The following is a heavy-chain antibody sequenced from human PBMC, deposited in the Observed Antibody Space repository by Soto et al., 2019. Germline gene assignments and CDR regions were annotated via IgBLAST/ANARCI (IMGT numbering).Heavy chain of an antibody. J-gene: IGHJ6*02. V-gene: IGHV4-59*08. Sequence: QVQLQQSGPRLVKPSETLSLTCTVSSGPDRSHNWGWIRQPPGRGLEWVCYVYYTGDTAYNPSLRGRVTISADTSTNDFSLTLNSVTAADTAVYYCVRQGIDYLHGLVDVWGQGPTVSVSS. CDR3: VRQGIDYLHGLVDV. CDR2: VYYTGDT. D-gene: IGHD4-17*01. CDR1: SGPDRSHN.